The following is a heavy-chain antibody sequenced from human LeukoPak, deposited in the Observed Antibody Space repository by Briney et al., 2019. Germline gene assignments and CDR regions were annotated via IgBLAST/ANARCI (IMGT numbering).Heavy chain of an antibody. Sequence: ASVKVSCKASGYTFTGYYMHWVRQAPGQGLEWMGWINPNSGGPIYAQKFQDRVTMTWDTSISTTYMELRGLRSDDTAVYYCARGGNSVFGVVDYWGQGTLVTVSS. CDR3: ARGGNSVFGVVDY. J-gene: IGHJ4*02. V-gene: IGHV1-2*02. D-gene: IGHD3-3*01. CDR2: INPNSGGP. CDR1: GYTFTGYY.